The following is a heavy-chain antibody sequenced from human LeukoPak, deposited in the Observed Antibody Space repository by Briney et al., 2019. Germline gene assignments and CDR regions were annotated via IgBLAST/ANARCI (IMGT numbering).Heavy chain of an antibody. CDR3: AKAPTLATAGTD. CDR2: ISGSGTGT. Sequence: QPGGCLRLSCAASGFTFSSYAMSWVRQSPGKGLEWVSGISGSGTGTYYADSVKGRFTISRDNSKSTLYLQMNSLKFEDTAVYYCAKAPTLATAGTDWGQGTLVTVSS. J-gene: IGHJ4*02. D-gene: IGHD6-13*01. CDR1: GFTFSSYA. V-gene: IGHV3-23*01.